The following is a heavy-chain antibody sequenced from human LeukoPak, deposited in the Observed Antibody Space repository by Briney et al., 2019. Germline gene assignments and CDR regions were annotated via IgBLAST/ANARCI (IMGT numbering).Heavy chain of an antibody. Sequence: PGGSLRLSCAASGFTFSSYGMHWVRQAPGKGLEWVAVISYDGSNKYYADSVKGRFTISRDNSKNTLYLQMNSLRAEDTAVYYCAKAQRRNSMYFDYWGQGTLVTVSS. CDR3: AKAQRRNSMYFDY. V-gene: IGHV3-30*18. J-gene: IGHJ4*02. CDR1: GFTFSSYG. CDR2: ISYDGSNK. D-gene: IGHD3-3*02.